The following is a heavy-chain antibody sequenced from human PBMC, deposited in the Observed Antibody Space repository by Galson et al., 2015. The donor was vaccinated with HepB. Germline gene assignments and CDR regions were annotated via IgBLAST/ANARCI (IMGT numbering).Heavy chain of an antibody. Sequence: SVKVSCKASGGTFSSYTISWVRQAPGQGLEWMGRIIPILGIANYAQKFQGRVTITADKSTSTAYMELSSLRSEDTAVYYCARDGQRETSLAYSSSWPNYYYYGMDVWGQGTTVTVSS. J-gene: IGHJ6*02. D-gene: IGHD6-13*01. CDR2: IIPILGIA. V-gene: IGHV1-69*04. CDR3: ARDGQRETSLAYSSSWPNYYYYGMDV. CDR1: GGTFSSYT.